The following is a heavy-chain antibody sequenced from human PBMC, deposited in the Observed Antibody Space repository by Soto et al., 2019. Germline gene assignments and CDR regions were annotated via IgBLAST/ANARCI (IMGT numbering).Heavy chain of an antibody. CDR1: VESISIYY. CDR2: MYYSGST. D-gene: IGHD2-15*01. J-gene: IGHJ4*02. V-gene: IGHV4-59*01. CDR3: ARDAGGPADY. Sequence: PSETLSLTCTVSVESISIYYWSWIRQPPGKGLEWIGYMYYSGSTNYNPSLKSRVTISVGTSKNQFSLKLSSVTAADTAVYYCARDAGGPADYWGQGTLVTVSS.